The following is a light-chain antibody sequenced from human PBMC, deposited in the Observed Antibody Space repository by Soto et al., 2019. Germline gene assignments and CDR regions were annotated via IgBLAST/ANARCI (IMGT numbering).Light chain of an antibody. CDR1: QDISNN. J-gene: IGKJ2*01. V-gene: IGKV1-33*01. CDR3: QQYDNLPPYT. Sequence: DIQMTQSPSSLSASVGDRVTITCQASQDISNNLNWYQQKPGKAPKLLIYDASNLETGVPSRFSGSGYGTDFTFTISSLQPEDTATYYCQQYDNLPPYTFGQGTKLEIK. CDR2: DAS.